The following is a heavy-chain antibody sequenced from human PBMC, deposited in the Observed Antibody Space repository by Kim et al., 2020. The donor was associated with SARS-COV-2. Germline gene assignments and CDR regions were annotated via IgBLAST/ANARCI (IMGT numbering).Heavy chain of an antibody. CDR3: AREMYYYDSSGPSWGYYYYYGMDA. V-gene: IGHV3-48*03. J-gene: IGHJ6*02. D-gene: IGHD3-22*01. CDR2: ISSSGSTI. Sequence: GGSLRLSCAASGFTFSSYEMNWVRQAPGKGLEWVSYISSSGSTIYYADSVKGRFTISRDNAKNSLYLQMNSLRAEDRAVYYCAREMYYYDSSGPSWGYYYYYGMDAWGQGTTGTVSS. CDR1: GFTFSSYE.